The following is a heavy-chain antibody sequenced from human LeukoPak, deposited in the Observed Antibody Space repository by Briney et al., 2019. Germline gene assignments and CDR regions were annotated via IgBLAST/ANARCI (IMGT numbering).Heavy chain of an antibody. D-gene: IGHD3-9*01. CDR3: ARLRYFQRFDP. Sequence: GASVKVSCKASGYTFTSYGISWVRQAPGQGLEWMGWISAYNGNTNYAQKFQGRVTITRDTSASTAYMELSSLRSEDTAVYYCARLRYFQRFDPWGQGTLVTVSS. J-gene: IGHJ5*02. CDR2: ISAYNGNT. CDR1: GYTFTSYG. V-gene: IGHV1-18*04.